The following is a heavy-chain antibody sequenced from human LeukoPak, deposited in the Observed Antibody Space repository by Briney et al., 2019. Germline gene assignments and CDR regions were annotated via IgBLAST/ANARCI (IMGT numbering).Heavy chain of an antibody. CDR2: MNPNSGNT. CDR1: GYTFTSYD. CDR3: ASQDYYYYYMDV. Sequence: ASVKVSCKASGYTFTSYDINWVRQATGQGLEWMGWMNPNSGNTGYAQKFQGGVTMTRNTSISTAYMELSSLRSEDTAVYYCASQDYYYYYMDVWGKGTTVTVSS. V-gene: IGHV1-8*01. J-gene: IGHJ6*03.